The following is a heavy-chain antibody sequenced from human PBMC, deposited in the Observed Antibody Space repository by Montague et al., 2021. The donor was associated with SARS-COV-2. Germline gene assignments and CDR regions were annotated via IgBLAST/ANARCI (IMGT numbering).Heavy chain of an antibody. Sequence: SLRLSCAASGLTFSSYSMNWVRQAPGKGLEWVSSISRSSSYIYYADSVKGRFTISRDNAKNSLYLQMNSLRAEDTAVYFCATSYGSVVSYYYYAMDVWGQGTTVTVSS. CDR3: ATSYGSVVSYYYYAMDV. D-gene: IGHD5-18*01. J-gene: IGHJ6*02. CDR2: ISRSSSYI. V-gene: IGHV3-21*01. CDR1: GLTFSSYS.